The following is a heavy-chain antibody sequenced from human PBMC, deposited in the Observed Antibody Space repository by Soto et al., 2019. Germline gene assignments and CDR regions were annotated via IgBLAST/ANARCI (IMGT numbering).Heavy chain of an antibody. D-gene: IGHD1-7*01. CDR2: IKSKTDGGTT. V-gene: IGHV3-15*01. J-gene: IGHJ4*02. CDR3: TTVVGGTYVDY. Sequence: PGGSLRLSCAASGFPFSNAWMSLVRQSPGKGLEWVGRIKSKTDGGTTDYAAPVKGRFTISRDDSKNTLYLQMNSLKTEDTAVYYCTTVVGGTYVDYSGQGIXVTVSS. CDR1: GFPFSNAW.